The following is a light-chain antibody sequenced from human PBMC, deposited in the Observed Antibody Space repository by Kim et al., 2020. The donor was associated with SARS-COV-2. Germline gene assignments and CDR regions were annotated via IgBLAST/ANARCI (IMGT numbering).Light chain of an antibody. Sequence: SYELTQPPSVSVSPGQTASITCSGDKLGDKYACWYQQKPGQSPVLVIYQDSKRPSGIPERFSGSNSGNTATLTISGTQAMDEADYYCQAWDSRDLFGGGTQLTVL. V-gene: IGLV3-1*01. J-gene: IGLJ2*01. CDR3: QAWDSRDL. CDR2: QDS. CDR1: KLGDKY.